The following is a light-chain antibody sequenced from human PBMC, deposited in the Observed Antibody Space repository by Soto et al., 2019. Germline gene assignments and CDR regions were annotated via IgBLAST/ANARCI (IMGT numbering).Light chain of an antibody. CDR1: QSVSSSY. V-gene: IGKV3-20*01. CDR2: GAS. Sequence: EIVLTQSPGTLSLSPVEISTLSCRASQSVSSSYLAWYQQKPGQAPRLLIYGASSRATGIPDRFSGSGSGTDFTLTISRLEPEDFAVYYCQQYGSSGTFGQGTKVDIK. J-gene: IGKJ1*01. CDR3: QQYGSSGT.